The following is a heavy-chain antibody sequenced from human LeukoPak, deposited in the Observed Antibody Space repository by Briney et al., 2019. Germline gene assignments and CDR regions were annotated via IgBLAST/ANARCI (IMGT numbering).Heavy chain of an antibody. J-gene: IGHJ5*02. CDR1: GGTFSSYA. V-gene: IGHV1-69*05. Sequence: SVKVSCKASGGTFSSYAISWVRQAPGQGLEWMGRIIPIFGTANYAQKFQGRVTITTDESTSTAYMELSSLRSEDTDVYYCARYGLRSSVCYWFDPWGQGTLVTVSS. D-gene: IGHD2-15*01. CDR2: IIPIFGTA. CDR3: ARYGLRSSVCYWFDP.